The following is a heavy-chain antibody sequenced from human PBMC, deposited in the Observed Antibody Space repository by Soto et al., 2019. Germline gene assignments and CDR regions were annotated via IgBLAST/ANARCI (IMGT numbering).Heavy chain of an antibody. J-gene: IGHJ5*02. D-gene: IGHD3-16*02. CDR1: GYTFTSNS. CDR3: ARVWGSYRAPSGGAGFDP. CDR2: ISAYNGET. Sequence: QVQLVQSGAELKKTGASVKVSCTTSGYTFTSNSITWVRQAPGQGLEWMGWISAYNGETSYAEKFQGRLTMTTDTSTSTAYMELRSLRSDDTAVYYCARVWGSYRAPSGGAGFDPWGQGTLVTVSS. V-gene: IGHV1-18*04.